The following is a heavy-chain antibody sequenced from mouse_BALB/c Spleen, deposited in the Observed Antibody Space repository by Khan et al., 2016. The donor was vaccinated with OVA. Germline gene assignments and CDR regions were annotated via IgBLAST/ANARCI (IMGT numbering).Heavy chain of an antibody. CDR1: GFNIKDYY. CDR2: IDPENGNT. V-gene: IGHV14-1*02. J-gene: IGHJ3*01. CDR3: ARDGYSTWFAY. Sequence: VQLKESGAELVRPGALVKLSCKASGFNIKDYYIHWVKQRPEQGLEWIGGIDPENGNTIYDPKFQGKASITADTSSNTAYLQLSSLTSEDTAVYYCARDGYSTWFAYWGQGTLVTVSA. D-gene: IGHD2-3*01.